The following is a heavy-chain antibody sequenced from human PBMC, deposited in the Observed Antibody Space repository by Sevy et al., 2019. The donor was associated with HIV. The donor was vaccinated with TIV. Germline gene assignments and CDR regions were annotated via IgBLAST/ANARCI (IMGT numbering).Heavy chain of an antibody. CDR3: ARSIASVLPGPLGLFFRVYSNWFGP. D-gene: IGHD6-13*01. Sequence: SETLSLTCAVYGGSFSDYYWSWIRQPPGGGLERIGEISHIGSTKYNPSLKSRVTMSLDTSTNQFSLKLKSMTAADTAVYYCARSIASVLPGPLGLFFRVYSNWFGPWRQGTLVTVSS. V-gene: IGHV4-34*01. CDR2: ISHIGST. J-gene: IGHJ5*02. CDR1: GGSFSDYY.